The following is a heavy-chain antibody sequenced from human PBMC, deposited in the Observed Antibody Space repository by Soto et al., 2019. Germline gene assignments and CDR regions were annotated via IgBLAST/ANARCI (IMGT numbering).Heavy chain of an antibody. CDR1: GFTFSNYA. Sequence: GGSLRLSCAASGFTFSNYAMNWVRQAPGKGLEWVSTISDSGGSTYYADSVKGRFTISRDNSKNTLYLQMNSLRAEDTAVYYCPRDYAVTTLDYWGQGTLVTVYS. V-gene: IGHV3-23*01. CDR3: PRDYAVTTLDY. J-gene: IGHJ4*02. CDR2: ISDSGGST. D-gene: IGHD4-4*01.